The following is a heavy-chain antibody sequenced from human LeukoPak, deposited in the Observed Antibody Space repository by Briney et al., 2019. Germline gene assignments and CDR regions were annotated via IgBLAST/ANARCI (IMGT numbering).Heavy chain of an antibody. CDR1: GFTFSSYA. D-gene: IGHD3-3*01. V-gene: IGHV3-23*01. Sequence: GGSLRLSCAASGFTFSSYAMSWVRQAPGKGLEWVSAISGRGGSTYYADSVKGRFTISRDNSKNTLYLQMNSLRAEDTAVYYCAKTDFWSGYPYYYYYYGMDVWGQGTTVTVSS. CDR2: ISGRGGST. J-gene: IGHJ6*02. CDR3: AKTDFWSGYPYYYYYYGMDV.